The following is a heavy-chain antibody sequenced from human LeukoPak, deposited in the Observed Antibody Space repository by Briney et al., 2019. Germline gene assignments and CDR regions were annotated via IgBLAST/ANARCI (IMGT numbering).Heavy chain of an antibody. J-gene: IGHJ6*02. V-gene: IGHV3-13*01. Sequence: GGSLRLSCAASGFTFSLYDMHWVRQATGKSLEWVSGVGTVGDTYYADSVKGRFTISRDNAKNSLYLQMNSLRAEDTAVYYCARESPDSGWYFYYYGMDVWGQGTTVTVSS. CDR1: GFTFSLYD. D-gene: IGHD6-19*01. CDR3: ARESPDSGWYFYYYGMDV. CDR2: VGTVGDT.